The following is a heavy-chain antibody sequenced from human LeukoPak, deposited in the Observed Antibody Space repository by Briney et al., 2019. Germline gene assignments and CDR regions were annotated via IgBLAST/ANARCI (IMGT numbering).Heavy chain of an antibody. D-gene: IGHD5-12*01. CDR3: EGGFVY. J-gene: IGHJ4*02. Sequence: GRSLRLSCAASGFTVSSNYMSWVRQAPGKGLEWVSDIYSGGSTYYAESVKRRFTISRDNSKNTLYLQMNSLRAEDTAVYYCEGGFVYWGQGTLVTASS. V-gene: IGHV3-53*01. CDR1: GFTVSSNY. CDR2: IYSGGST.